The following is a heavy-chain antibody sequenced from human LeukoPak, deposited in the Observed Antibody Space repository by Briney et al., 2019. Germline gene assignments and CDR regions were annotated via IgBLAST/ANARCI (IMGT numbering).Heavy chain of an antibody. D-gene: IGHD2-15*01. CDR3: AREGRYCGGGRCSYMDV. CDR1: GYSISSGYY. V-gene: IGHV4-38-2*02. J-gene: IGHJ6*03. Sequence: SETLSLTCTVSGYSISSGYYWDWIRQPPGKGLEWIGSIYHSGSPYYNSSLKSRVTISVDTSKNQFSLRLSSVTAADTAVYYCAREGRYCGGGRCSYMDVWGKGTTVTVSS. CDR2: IYHSGSP.